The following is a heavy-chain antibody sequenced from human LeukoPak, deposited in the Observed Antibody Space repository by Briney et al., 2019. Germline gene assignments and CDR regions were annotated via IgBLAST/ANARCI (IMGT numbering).Heavy chain of an antibody. CDR1: GYTFTSYY. Sequence: ASVKVSCKASGYTFTSYYMHWVRQAPGQGLEWMGIINPSGGSTSYAQKFQGRVTMTRDTSTSTVYMELSSLRSGDTAVYYCARTSAGCSGGSCYYDYWGQGTLVTVSS. CDR3: ARTSAGCSGGSCYYDY. V-gene: IGHV1-46*01. CDR2: INPSGGST. D-gene: IGHD2-15*01. J-gene: IGHJ4*02.